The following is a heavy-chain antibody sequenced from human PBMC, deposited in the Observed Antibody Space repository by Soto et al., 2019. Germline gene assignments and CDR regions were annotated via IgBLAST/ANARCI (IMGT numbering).Heavy chain of an antibody. CDR1: GGTFSSYT. J-gene: IGHJ5*02. CDR2: IIPILGIA. CDR3: ARDCSGGSCRLGPNWFDP. D-gene: IGHD2-15*01. Sequence: SVKVSCKASGGTFSSYTISWVRQAPGQGLEWMGRIIPILGIANYAQKFQGRVTITADKSTSTAYMELSSLRPEDTAVYYCARDCSGGSCRLGPNWFDPWGQGTLVTVSS. V-gene: IGHV1-69*04.